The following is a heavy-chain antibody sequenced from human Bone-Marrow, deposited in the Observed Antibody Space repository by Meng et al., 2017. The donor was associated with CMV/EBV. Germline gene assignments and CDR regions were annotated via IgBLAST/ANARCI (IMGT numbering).Heavy chain of an antibody. CDR2: IYYSGST. CDR3: ARTGTTSAETPFDY. Sequence: SETLSLTCTVSGGSISSSSYYWGWIRQPPGKGLEWIGSIYYSGSTYYNPSLKSRVTISVDTSKNQFSLKLSSVTAADTAGYYCARTGTTSAETPFDYWGQGTLVTVSS. D-gene: IGHD1-1*01. CDR1: GGSISSSSYY. V-gene: IGHV4-39*01. J-gene: IGHJ4*02.